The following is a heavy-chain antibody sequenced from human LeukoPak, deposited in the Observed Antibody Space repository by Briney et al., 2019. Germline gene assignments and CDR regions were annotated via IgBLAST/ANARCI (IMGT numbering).Heavy chain of an antibody. J-gene: IGHJ5*02. CDR1: GGSISTYY. D-gene: IGHD1-26*01. Sequence: SETLSLTCTVSGGSISTYYWSWIRQPPGKGLEWIGYIYYTGSTSYNPSLKSRVTMSLDASKNQFSLELDSVTPADTAVYYCARGGNYWPQWWFDPWGRGTLVSVSS. CDR2: IYYTGST. CDR3: ARGGNYWPQWWFDP. V-gene: IGHV4-59*01.